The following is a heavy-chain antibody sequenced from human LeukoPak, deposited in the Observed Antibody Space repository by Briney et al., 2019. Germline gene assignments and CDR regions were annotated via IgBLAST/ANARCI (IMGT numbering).Heavy chain of an antibody. D-gene: IGHD4-17*01. CDR3: AKDRRDYGDPTNGGRFDY. J-gene: IGHJ4*02. CDR1: GFTFSSYG. CDR2: ISYDGSNK. Sequence: GGSLRLSCAASGFTFSSYGMHWVRQAPGKGLEWVAVISYDGSNKYYADSVKGRFTISRDNSKNTLYLQMNSLRAEDTAVYYCAKDRRDYGDPTNGGRFDYWGQGTLVTVSS. V-gene: IGHV3-30*18.